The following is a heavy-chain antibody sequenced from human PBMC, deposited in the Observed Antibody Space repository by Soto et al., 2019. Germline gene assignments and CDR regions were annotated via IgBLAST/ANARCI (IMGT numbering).Heavy chain of an antibody. Sequence: EVQLVGSGGGLVKPGGSLRLSCAASGFTFSSYSMNWVRQAPGKGLEWVSSISSSSSYIYYADSVKGRFTISRDNAKNSRYLQMNSLRAEDTAVYYCARDRTVTPPYYFDYWGQGTLVTVSS. V-gene: IGHV3-21*01. CDR3: ARDRTVTPPYYFDY. CDR2: ISSSSSYI. D-gene: IGHD4-17*01. J-gene: IGHJ4*02. CDR1: GFTFSSYS.